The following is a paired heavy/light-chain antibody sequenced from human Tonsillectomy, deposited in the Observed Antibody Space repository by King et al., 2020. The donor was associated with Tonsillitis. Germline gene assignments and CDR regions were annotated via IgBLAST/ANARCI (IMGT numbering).Heavy chain of an antibody. V-gene: IGHV3-72*01. CDR2: TRNKANSYTT. D-gene: IGHD6-19*01. CDR1: GFTSSDHY. Sequence: EVQLVESGGGLVQPGGSLRLSCAASGFTSSDHYMDWVRQAPGKGLEWVGRTRNKANSYTTEYAASVKGRFTISRDEPKNSLYLQMNSLKTEDTAVYYCARVAGIAVARTPHYQITDVWGQGTTVTVSS. J-gene: IGHJ6*02. CDR3: ARVAGIAVARTPHYQITDV.
Light chain of an antibody. CDR2: AAS. CDR3: QQYKSYPLT. Sequence: DIQMTQAPSSLSAYVGDRVTITCRASQGISNWLAWYQQKPGRAPRSLIYAASSLQDGVPSRFSGSGSGTDFTLTISSLQPEDFATYYCQQYKSYPLTFGGGTTVEI. CDR1: QGISNW. J-gene: IGKJ4*01. V-gene: IGKV1D-16*01.